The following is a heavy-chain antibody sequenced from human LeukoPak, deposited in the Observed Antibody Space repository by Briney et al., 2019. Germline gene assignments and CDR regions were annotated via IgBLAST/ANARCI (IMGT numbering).Heavy chain of an antibody. J-gene: IGHJ4*02. D-gene: IGHD1-14*01. CDR1: GFTVITND. V-gene: IGHV3-53*01. CDR2: LYSDGNT. CDR3: ARGVEPLAANTLAY. Sequence: GGSLRLSCAASGFTVITNDTTWVRQAPGKGLEWVSVLYSDGNTKYADSVQGRFTISRDNSKNTLYLEMNSLSPDDTAVYYCARGVEPLAANTLAYWGQGTLVTVSS.